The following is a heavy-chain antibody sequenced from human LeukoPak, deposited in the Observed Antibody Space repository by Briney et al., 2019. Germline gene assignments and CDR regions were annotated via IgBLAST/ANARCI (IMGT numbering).Heavy chain of an antibody. V-gene: IGHV3-73*01. CDR2: IRSKANSYAT. D-gene: IGHD5-24*01. Sequence: GGSLRLSCAASGFTFSGSAMHWVRQASGKGLEWVGRIRSKANSYATAYAASVKGRFTISRDDSKNTAYLQMNSLKTEDTAVYYCTSRDGYNSGFDYRGQGTLVTVSS. CDR3: TSRDGYNSGFDY. J-gene: IGHJ4*02. CDR1: GFTFSGSA.